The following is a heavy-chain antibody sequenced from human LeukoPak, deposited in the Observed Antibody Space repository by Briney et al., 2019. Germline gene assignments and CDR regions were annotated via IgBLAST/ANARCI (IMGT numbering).Heavy chain of an antibody. CDR3: ARAGYSYGFNNYYYYYYMDV. Sequence: PGRSLRLSCAASGFTFSSYAMHWVRQAPGKGLEWVAVISYDGSNKYHADSVKGRFTISRDNSKNTLYLQMNSLRAEDTAVYYCARAGYSYGFNNYYYYYYMDVWGKGTTDTVSS. CDR1: GFTFSSYA. D-gene: IGHD5-18*01. J-gene: IGHJ6*03. V-gene: IGHV3-30*01. CDR2: ISYDGSNK.